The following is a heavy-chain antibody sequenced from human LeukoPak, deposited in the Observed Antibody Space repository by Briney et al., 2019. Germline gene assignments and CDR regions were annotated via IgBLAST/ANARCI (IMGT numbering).Heavy chain of an antibody. CDR1: GYTFTSYG. V-gene: IGHV1-18*01. J-gene: IGHJ6*03. CDR2: IIPYNGNT. D-gene: IGHD3-22*01. Sequence: ASVKVSCKASGYTFTSYGISWVRQAPGQGLEWMGWIIPYNGNTNYAQDLQGRVTLTTDTSTSTAYMELRSLRSDDTAVYYCARSSEGRYYYDSSGFSYYYYYMDVWGKGTTVTISS. CDR3: ARSSEGRYYYDSSGFSYYYYYMDV.